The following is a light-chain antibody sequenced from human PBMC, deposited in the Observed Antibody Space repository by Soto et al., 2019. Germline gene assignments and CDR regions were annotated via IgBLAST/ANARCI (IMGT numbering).Light chain of an antibody. J-gene: IGKJ1*01. CDR3: QEYNNYWT. CDR2: TAS. V-gene: IGKV1-5*01. CDR1: QTISRW. Sequence: DIQMTESPSTQSASVGDTVTITCRASQTISRWLAWYQQKPGKAPRLLIYTASTLESGVPSRFSASGSGTEFTLTISSLHPDDFATYYCQEYNNYWTFGQGTKVDIK.